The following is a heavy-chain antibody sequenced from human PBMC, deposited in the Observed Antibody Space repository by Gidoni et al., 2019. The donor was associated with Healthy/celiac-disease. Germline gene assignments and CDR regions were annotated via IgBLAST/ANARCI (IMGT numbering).Heavy chain of an antibody. CDR1: RFTFSSYA. V-gene: IGHV3-30*04. D-gene: IGHD2-15*01. Sequence: QVQVVESGGGVVQPGRSLRLSCAASRFTFSSYAMHWVRQAPGKGLEWVTVISYDGINEYYADSVKGRFTISRDNFKNTLYLQMNSLRVEDTAVYYCARGSTQYCSGVNCYSLIDYWGQGTLVTVSS. J-gene: IGHJ4*02. CDR2: ISYDGINE. CDR3: ARGSTQYCSGVNCYSLIDY.